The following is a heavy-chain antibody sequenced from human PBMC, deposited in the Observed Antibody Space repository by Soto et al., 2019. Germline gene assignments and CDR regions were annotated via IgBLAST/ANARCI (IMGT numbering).Heavy chain of an antibody. CDR3: ARASKPVAGPKYYYYGMDV. V-gene: IGHV3-30-3*01. Sequence: SGGSLRLSCAASGFTFSSYAMHWVRQAPGKGLEWVAVISYDGSNKYYADSVKGRFTISRDNSKNTLYLQMNSLRAEDTAVYYCARASKPVAGPKYYYYGMDVWGQGTTVTVSS. CDR2: ISYDGSNK. CDR1: GFTFSSYA. J-gene: IGHJ6*02. D-gene: IGHD6-19*01.